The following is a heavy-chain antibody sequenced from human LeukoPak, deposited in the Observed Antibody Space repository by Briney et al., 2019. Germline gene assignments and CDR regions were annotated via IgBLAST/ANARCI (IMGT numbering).Heavy chain of an antibody. CDR2: MNPNSGNT. Sequence: ASVKVSCKASGYTFTSYDINWVRQATGQGLEWMGWMNPNSGNTGYAQKFQGRVTITRNTSISTAYMELSSLRSEDTAVYYCARARVRGVLNYYYYMDVWGKGTTVTVSS. CDR1: GYTFTSYD. J-gene: IGHJ6*03. D-gene: IGHD3-10*01. CDR3: ARARVRGVLNYYYYMDV. V-gene: IGHV1-8*03.